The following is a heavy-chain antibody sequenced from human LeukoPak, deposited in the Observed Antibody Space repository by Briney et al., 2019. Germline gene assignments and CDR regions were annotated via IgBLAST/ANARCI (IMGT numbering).Heavy chain of an antibody. V-gene: IGHV4-39*07. CDR3: ARDGTSLNLAEFDY. D-gene: IGHD1-1*01. CDR2: IYYSGST. Sequence: SETLSLTCTVSGASISSSSYYWGWIRQPPGKGLEWIGSIYYSGSTYYNPSLKSRVTISVDTSKNQFSLKLNSVTAADTAVYYCARDGTSLNLAEFDYWGQGTLVTVSS. J-gene: IGHJ4*02. CDR1: GASISSSSYY.